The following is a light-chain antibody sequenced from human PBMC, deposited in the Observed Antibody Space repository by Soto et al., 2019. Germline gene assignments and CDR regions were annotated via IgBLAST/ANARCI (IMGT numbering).Light chain of an antibody. CDR1: QSVINSY. CDR2: GAS. CDR3: QQYGISPWT. V-gene: IGKV3-20*01. J-gene: IGKJ1*01. Sequence: EIVLTQSPGTLSLSPGERATLSCRASQSVINSYLAWYQHKPGQAPRLLIYGASSRATGIPDRFSGSGSGTDFTLTISRLEPEDFAVYYCQQYGISPWTFGQGTKVVIK.